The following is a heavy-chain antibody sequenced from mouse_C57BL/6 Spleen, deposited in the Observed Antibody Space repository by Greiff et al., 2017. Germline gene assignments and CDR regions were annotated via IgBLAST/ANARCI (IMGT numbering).Heavy chain of an antibody. Sequence: QVQLQQPGAELVKPGASVKLSCKASGYTFTSYWMHWVKQRPGQGLEWIGMIHPNSGSTNYNEKFKSKATLTVDKSSSTAYMQLSSLTSEDSAVYYGATYDYDRYFDVWGTGTTVTVSS. CDR2: IHPNSGST. V-gene: IGHV1-64*01. CDR1: GYTFTSYW. J-gene: IGHJ1*03. D-gene: IGHD2-4*01. CDR3: ATYDYDRYFDV.